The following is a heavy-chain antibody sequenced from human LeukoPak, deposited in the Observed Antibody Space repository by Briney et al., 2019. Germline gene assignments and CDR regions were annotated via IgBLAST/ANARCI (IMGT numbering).Heavy chain of an antibody. D-gene: IGHD2-15*01. CDR1: GYTFTGYY. J-gene: IGHJ4*02. CDR2: IDPNGGDT. V-gene: IGHV1-2*02. Sequence: ASVKVSCKASGYTFTGYYVNWVRQAPGQGLEWMGWIDPNGGDTNLAQKFQDRVTMIGDTSISTTYMELSRLRSDDTAVYYCARAPPYCSGGRCYPDYWGQGTLVTVSS. CDR3: ARAPPYCSGGRCYPDY.